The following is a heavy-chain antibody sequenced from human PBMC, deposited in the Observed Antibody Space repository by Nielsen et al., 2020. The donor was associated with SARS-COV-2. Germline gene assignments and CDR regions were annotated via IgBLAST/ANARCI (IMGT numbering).Heavy chain of an antibody. Sequence: ASVKVSCKASGYTFTSYGISWVRQAPGQGLEWMGWISAYNGNTNYAQTLQGRVTMTTDTSTSTAYMELRSLRSDDTAVYYCAGEDSSSYYYYYGMDVWGQGTTVTVSS. CDR1: GYTFTSYG. V-gene: IGHV1-18*01. CDR3: AGEDSSSYYYYYGMDV. J-gene: IGHJ6*02. CDR2: ISAYNGNT. D-gene: IGHD6-6*01.